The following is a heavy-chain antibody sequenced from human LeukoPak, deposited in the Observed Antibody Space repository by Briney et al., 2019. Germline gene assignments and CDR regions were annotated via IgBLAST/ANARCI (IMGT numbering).Heavy chain of an antibody. V-gene: IGHV3-23*01. J-gene: IGHJ4*02. D-gene: IGHD2-21*02. CDR3: PKAPPCVGDGYPYFAY. CDR1: GFTFSNHA. Sequence: PGGSLRLSCAASGFTFSNHAVNWVRQAPGKGLEWVSAISGSGDSTYYADSVKGRFTISRDNSKNTLYLQINSLRAEDTAVYYCPKAPPCVGDGYPYFAYWAQGTLVTVSS. CDR2: ISGSGDST.